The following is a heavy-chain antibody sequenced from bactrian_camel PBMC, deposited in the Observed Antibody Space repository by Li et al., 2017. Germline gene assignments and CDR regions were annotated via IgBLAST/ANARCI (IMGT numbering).Heavy chain of an antibody. V-gene: IGHV3S25*01. D-gene: IGHD4*01. CDR1: GFTFSSAS. CDR2: IGGGGDIAS. Sequence: QLVESGGGLVQPGGSLRLSCAASGFTFSSASMHWVRQAPGKGLEWVSAIGGGGDIASYYADSMKGRFTISRDNAKNTVYLQMNSLKPEDTATYYCAAGAYYNYYDNCLGNFGYWGQGTQVTV. CDR3: AAGAYYNYYDNCLGNFGY. J-gene: IGHJ6*01.